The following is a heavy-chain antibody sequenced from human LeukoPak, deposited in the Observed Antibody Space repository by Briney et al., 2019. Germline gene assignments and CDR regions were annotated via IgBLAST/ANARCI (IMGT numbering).Heavy chain of an antibody. D-gene: IGHD3-3*01. V-gene: IGHV3-7*01. CDR3: ARDFWNYFDY. CDR2: IRKDGSNK. Sequence: QAGGSLRLSCETSGFPFSDHWMNWVRQAPGKGLEWVANIRKDGSNKHYLDSVRGRFIISRDNAKNSLYLHMSSLRVEDTGVYYCARDFWNYFDYWGQGTLVTVSS. J-gene: IGHJ4*02. CDR1: GFPFSDHW.